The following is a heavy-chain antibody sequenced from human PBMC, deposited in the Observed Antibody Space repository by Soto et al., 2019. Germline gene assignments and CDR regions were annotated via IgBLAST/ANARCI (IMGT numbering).Heavy chain of an antibody. CDR2: INPSGGST. CDR3: ARDSVDIVVVPAAPYYYYYMDV. CDR1: GYTFTSYY. J-gene: IGHJ6*03. V-gene: IGHV1-46*03. Sequence: ASVKVSCKASGYTFTSYYMHWVRQAPGQGLEWMGIINPSGGSTSYAQKFQGRVTMTRDTSTSTVYMELSSLRPEDTAMYYCARDSVDIVVVPAAPYYYYYMDVWGKGTTVTVSS. D-gene: IGHD2-2*01.